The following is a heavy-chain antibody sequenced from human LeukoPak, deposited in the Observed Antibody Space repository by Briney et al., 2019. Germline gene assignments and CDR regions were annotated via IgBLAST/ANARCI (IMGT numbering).Heavy chain of an antibody. CDR2: INYSGST. CDR1: GGSFSGYY. V-gene: IGHV4-34*01. J-gene: IGHJ4*02. Sequence: SETLSLTCAIYGGSFSGYYWSWIRQPPGKGLEWIGEINYSGSTNYNPSLKSRVTISVDTSKNQFSLKLRSVTAADTAVYYCARGRTGITMVRGVIQKSLYYFDYWGQGTLVTVSS. D-gene: IGHD3-10*01. CDR3: ARGRTGITMVRGVIQKSLYYFDY.